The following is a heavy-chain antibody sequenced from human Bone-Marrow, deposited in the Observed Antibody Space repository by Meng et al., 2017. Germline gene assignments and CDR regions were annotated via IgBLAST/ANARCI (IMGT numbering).Heavy chain of an antibody. CDR1: GGSFVGYC. Sequence: QVALEQCGAGLLESSGLLSLPCAVYGGSFVGYCWSWIRQPSGKGLEWIGEINHSGSTNYTPSLKSRVTISVDTSNTQFSLKLSSVTAADTAVYYCARGLRAARPLLFGYWGQGTLVTVSS. J-gene: IGHJ4*02. CDR3: ARGLRAARPLLFGY. CDR2: INHSGST. D-gene: IGHD6-6*01. V-gene: IGHV4-34*01.